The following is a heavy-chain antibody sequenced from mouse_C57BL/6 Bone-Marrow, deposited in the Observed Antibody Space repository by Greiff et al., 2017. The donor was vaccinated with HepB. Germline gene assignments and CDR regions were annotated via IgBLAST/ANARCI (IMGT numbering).Heavy chain of an antibody. V-gene: IGHV1-55*01. CDR3: SRRDYGSSYYFDY. CDR1: GYTFTSYW. CDR2: IYPGSGST. J-gene: IGHJ2*01. Sequence: VQLQQPGAELVKPGASVKMSCKASGYTFTSYWITWVKQRPGQGLEWIGDIYPGSGSTNYNEKFKSKATLTVDTSSSPAYMQLSSLTSEDSAVYYCSRRDYGSSYYFDYWGQGTTLTVSS. D-gene: IGHD1-1*01.